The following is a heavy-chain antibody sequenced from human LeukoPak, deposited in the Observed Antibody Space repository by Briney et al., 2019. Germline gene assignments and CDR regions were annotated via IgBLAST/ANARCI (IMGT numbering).Heavy chain of an antibody. J-gene: IGHJ4*02. Sequence: ASVKVSCKASGYTFTSYDINWVRQATGQGLEWMGWMNPYSGNAGYSQKFQGRVTMTRDTPVNTAYMEVSSLRSEDTAVYYCARAWMTTHALNYWGQGTLVTVSS. CDR1: GYTFTSYD. CDR3: ARAWMTTHALNY. D-gene: IGHD4-11*01. V-gene: IGHV1-8*01. CDR2: MNPYSGNA.